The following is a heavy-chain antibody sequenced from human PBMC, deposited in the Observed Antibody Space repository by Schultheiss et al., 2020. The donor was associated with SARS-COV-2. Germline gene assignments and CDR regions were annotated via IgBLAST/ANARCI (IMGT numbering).Heavy chain of an antibody. CDR3: TRDLRRGDGYNRDY. Sequence: GGSLRLSCAASGFTFSNAWMSWVRQAPGKGLEWVGRIKSKTDGGTTDYAAPVKGRFTISRDDSKNTLYLQMNSLKTEDTAVYYCTRDLRRGDGYNRDYWGQGTLVTVSS. D-gene: IGHD5-24*01. CDR1: GFTFSNAW. V-gene: IGHV3-15*01. CDR2: IKSKTDGGTT. J-gene: IGHJ4*02.